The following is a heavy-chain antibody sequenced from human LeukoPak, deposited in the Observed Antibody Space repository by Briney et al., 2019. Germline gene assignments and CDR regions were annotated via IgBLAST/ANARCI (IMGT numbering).Heavy chain of an antibody. Sequence: GESLQISCEGSGYHFTSYWIGWVRPLPGKGLEWMGIIYPGDSDTRYSPSFQGQVTISADKSISTAYLQWSSLKASDTAMYYCARAYDSSGYYLSASYWGQGTLVTVSS. CDR3: ARAYDSSGYYLSASY. V-gene: IGHV5-51*01. J-gene: IGHJ4*02. CDR2: IYPGDSDT. D-gene: IGHD3-22*01. CDR1: GYHFTSYW.